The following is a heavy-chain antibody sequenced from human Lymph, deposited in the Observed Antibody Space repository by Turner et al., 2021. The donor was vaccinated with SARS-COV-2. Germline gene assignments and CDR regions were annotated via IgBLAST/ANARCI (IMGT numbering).Heavy chain of an antibody. CDR1: GGTFSTYV. D-gene: IGHD1-26*01. Sequence: QVQLVQSGAEVKKPGSSVKVSCKASGGTFSTYVISWVRQAPGQGLEGMGGIIPNLGIANYAQKFQGRVTITAEKSTSTAYMELSSLRSEDTAVYHCARRHSGNYDAFDIWGQGTMVTVSS. J-gene: IGHJ3*02. CDR3: ARRHSGNYDAFDI. V-gene: IGHV1-69*10. CDR2: IIPNLGIA.